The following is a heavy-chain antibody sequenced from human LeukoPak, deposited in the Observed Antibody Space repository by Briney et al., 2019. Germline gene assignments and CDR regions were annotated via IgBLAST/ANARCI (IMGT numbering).Heavy chain of an antibody. CDR3: ARTTNYYDTSGYTYYFDY. CDR1: GFIFSGYW. D-gene: IGHD3-22*01. J-gene: IGHJ4*02. Sequence: GGSLRLSCAASGFIFSGYWMSWVRQAPGKGLEWVANIRQDGSEKYYVDSVRGRFSISRDNAKNSLYLQMNSLRAEGTAVYSCARTTNYYDTSGYTYYFDYWGQGTLVTVSS. CDR2: IRQDGSEK. V-gene: IGHV3-7*01.